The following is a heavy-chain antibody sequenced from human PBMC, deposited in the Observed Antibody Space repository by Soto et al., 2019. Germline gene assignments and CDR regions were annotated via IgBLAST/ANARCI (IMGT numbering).Heavy chain of an antibody. CDR1: GGSISTYY. Sequence: SATLSLTCTVSGGSISTYYWSWIRQPPGKGLEWIGNIYYSGSTNYNPSLESRVTISVDTSKKQFSLKLSSVTAADTAVYYCARHPRTGYSYYMDVWGKGTTVTVSS. V-gene: IGHV4-59*08. CDR2: IYYSGST. J-gene: IGHJ6*03. CDR3: ARHPRTGYSYYMDV.